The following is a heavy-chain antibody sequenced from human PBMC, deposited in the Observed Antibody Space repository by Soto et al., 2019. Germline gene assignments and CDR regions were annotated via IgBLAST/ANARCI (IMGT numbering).Heavy chain of an antibody. J-gene: IGHJ6*02. CDR2: ISYDGSNK. V-gene: IGHV3-30-3*01. CDR3: ARDPETYYDILTGAPRDYYGMDV. D-gene: IGHD3-9*01. CDR1: GFTFSSYA. Sequence: GSLRLSCAASGFTFSSYAMHWVRQAPGKGLEWVAVISYDGSNKYYADSVKGRFTISRDNSKNTLYLQMNSLRAEDTAVYYCARDPETYYDILTGAPRDYYGMDVWGQGTTVTVSS.